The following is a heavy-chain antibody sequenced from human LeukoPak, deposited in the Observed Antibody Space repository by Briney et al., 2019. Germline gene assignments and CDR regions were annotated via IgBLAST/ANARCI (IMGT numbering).Heavy chain of an antibody. CDR1: GYTFTGYY. D-gene: IGHD3-9*01. J-gene: IGHJ4*02. Sequence: ASVKVSCKASGYTFTGYYMHWVRQAPGQGLEWMGWINPNSGGTNYAQKFQGRVTMTRDTTISTAYMELRSLRSDDTAVYYCARDLYDILTGYSKPRSARPYFDYWRQGTLVTVSS. CDR2: INPNSGGT. CDR3: ARDLYDILTGYSKPRSARPYFDY. V-gene: IGHV1-2*02.